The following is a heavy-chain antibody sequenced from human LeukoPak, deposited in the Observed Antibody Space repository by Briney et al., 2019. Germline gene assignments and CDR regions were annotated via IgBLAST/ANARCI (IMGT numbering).Heavy chain of an antibody. V-gene: IGHV4-31*03. D-gene: IGHD3-3*01. CDR1: GGSISSGGYY. CDR3: ASFGITIFGVVSPFGP. Sequence: PSETLSLTCSVSGGSISSGGYYWNWIRQHPGKGLEWIGYIYHSGSTNYNPSLKSRVTISVDTSKNQFSLKLNSVTAADTAVYYCASFGITIFGVVSPFGPWGQGTLVTVSS. J-gene: IGHJ5*02. CDR2: IYHSGST.